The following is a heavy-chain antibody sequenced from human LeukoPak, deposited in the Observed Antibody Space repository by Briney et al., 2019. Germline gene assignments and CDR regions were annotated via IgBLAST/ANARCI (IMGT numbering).Heavy chain of an antibody. D-gene: IGHD3-22*01. CDR3: ARGRGRNYYDSSGYVDY. CDR2: INHNGST. J-gene: IGHJ4*02. Sequence: SETLSLTCAVYGGSFSGYYWSWIRQPPGKGLEWIGEINHNGSTNYNPSLKSRVTISVDTSKNQFSLKLSSVTAADTAVYYCARGRGRNYYDSSGYVDYWGQGTLVTVSS. V-gene: IGHV4-34*01. CDR1: GGSFSGYY.